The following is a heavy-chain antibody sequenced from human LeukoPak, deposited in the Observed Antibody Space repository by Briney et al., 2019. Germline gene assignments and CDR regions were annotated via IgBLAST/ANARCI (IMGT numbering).Heavy chain of an antibody. Sequence: PGGSLRLSCAASGFTFDDYAMHWVRQAPGKGLEWVSRINSDGSSTNYADSVKGRFTISRDNAKNSLYLQMNSLRAEDTAVYYCARDQPLGWFDPWGQGTLVTVSS. V-gene: IGHV3-74*01. D-gene: IGHD2-2*01. CDR2: INSDGSST. J-gene: IGHJ5*02. CDR1: GFTFDDYA. CDR3: ARDQPLGWFDP.